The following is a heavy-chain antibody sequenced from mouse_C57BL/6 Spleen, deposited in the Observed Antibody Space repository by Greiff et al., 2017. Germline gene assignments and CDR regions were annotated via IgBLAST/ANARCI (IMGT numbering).Heavy chain of an antibody. CDR3: ARLRYYGSSYDWYFDV. V-gene: IGHV5-17*01. Sequence: EVMLVESGGGLVKPGGSLKLSCAASGFTFSDYGMHWVRQAPEKGLEWVAYISSGSSTIYYADTVKGRFTISSDNAKTTLFLQMTSLRSEDTAMYYCARLRYYGSSYDWYFDVWGTGTTVTVAS. CDR2: ISSGSSTI. J-gene: IGHJ1*03. D-gene: IGHD1-1*01. CDR1: GFTFSDYG.